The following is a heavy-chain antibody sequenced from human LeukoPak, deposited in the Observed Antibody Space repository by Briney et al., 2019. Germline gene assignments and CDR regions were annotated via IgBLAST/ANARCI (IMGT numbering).Heavy chain of an antibody. V-gene: IGHV1-18*01. J-gene: IGHJ3*02. CDR3: ARDLEYYYDSSGYFFAFDI. CDR2: ISAYNGNT. D-gene: IGHD3-22*01. CDR1: GYTFTSYG. Sequence: ASVKVSCKASGYTFTSYGISWVRQAPGQGLEWMGWISAYNGNTNYAQKLQGRVTMTTDTSTSTAYMELGSLRSDDTAVYYCARDLEYYYDSSGYFFAFDIWGQGTMVTVSS.